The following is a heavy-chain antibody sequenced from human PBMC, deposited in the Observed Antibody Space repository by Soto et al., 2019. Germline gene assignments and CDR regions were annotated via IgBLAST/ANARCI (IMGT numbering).Heavy chain of an antibody. CDR2: ISSSSSYI. D-gene: IGHD2-2*01. Sequence: PGGSLRLSCAASGFTFSSYSMNWVRQAPGKGLEWVSSISSSSSYIYYADSVKGRFTISRDNAKNSLYLQMNSLRAEDTAVYYCARGSRYCSSTSCYSWFDPWGQGTLVTVSS. V-gene: IGHV3-21*01. CDR3: ARGSRYCSSTSCYSWFDP. J-gene: IGHJ5*02. CDR1: GFTFSSYS.